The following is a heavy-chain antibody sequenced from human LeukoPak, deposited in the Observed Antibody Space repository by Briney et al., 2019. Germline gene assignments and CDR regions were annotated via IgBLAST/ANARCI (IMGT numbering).Heavy chain of an antibody. CDR1: GASISINNFW. CDR3: ARYQYYYDSSGSRGPLDY. CDR2: VYHSGST. D-gene: IGHD3-22*01. Sequence: SETLSLTCSISGASISINNFWWGWIRQSPGKAMEWVGSVYHSGSTYYNPSLTRRLNMSVDTSKNQFSLKLTSLTAADTAVYYCARYQYYYDSSGSRGPLDYWGQGTLVTVSS. V-gene: IGHV4-39*07. J-gene: IGHJ4*02.